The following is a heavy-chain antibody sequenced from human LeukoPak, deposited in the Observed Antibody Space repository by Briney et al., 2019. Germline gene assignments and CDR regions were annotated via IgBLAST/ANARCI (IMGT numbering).Heavy chain of an antibody. D-gene: IGHD6-13*01. V-gene: IGHV3-48*01. J-gene: IGHJ4*02. CDR1: GFTFSSYS. Sequence: GGSLRLSCAASGFTFSSYSMNWVRQAPGKGLEWVSYISSSSSTIYYADSVKGRFTISRDNAKNSLYLQMNSLRAEDTAVYYCARVCARGIAAAGTSGCFDYWGQGTLVTVSS. CDR2: ISSSSSTI. CDR3: ARVCARGIAAAGTSGCFDY.